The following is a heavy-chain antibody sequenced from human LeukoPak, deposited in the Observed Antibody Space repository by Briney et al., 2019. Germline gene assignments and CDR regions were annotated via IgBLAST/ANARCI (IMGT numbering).Heavy chain of an antibody. D-gene: IGHD2-15*01. J-gene: IGHJ4*02. V-gene: IGHV4-34*01. Sequence: KSSETLSLTCAVYGGSFSGYYWSWIRQPPGKGLEWIGEINHSGSTNYNPSLKSQVTISVDTSKDQFSLKLSSVTAADTAVYYCARGVHCSGGSCYFYWGQGTLVTVSS. CDR2: INHSGST. CDR3: ARGVHCSGGSCYFY. CDR1: GGSFSGYY.